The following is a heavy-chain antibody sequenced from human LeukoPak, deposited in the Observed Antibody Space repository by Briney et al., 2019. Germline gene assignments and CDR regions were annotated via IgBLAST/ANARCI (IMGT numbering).Heavy chain of an antibody. CDR3: ARTTEGGYTYDYFYYHYMDV. V-gene: IGHV4-59*01. CDR2: IYYSGST. D-gene: IGHD5-18*01. Sequence: PSETLSLTCTVPGGSISSYYWSWIRQPPGKGLEWIGYIYYSGSTSYNPSLKSRVTISVDSSKNQFSLKLSSVTAGDTAVYYCARTTEGGYTYDYFYYHYMDVWGKGTTVTISS. CDR1: GGSISSYY. J-gene: IGHJ6*03.